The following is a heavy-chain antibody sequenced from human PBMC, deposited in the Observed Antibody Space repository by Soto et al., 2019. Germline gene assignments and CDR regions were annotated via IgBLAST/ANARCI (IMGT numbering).Heavy chain of an antibody. CDR1: GFTFSSYW. D-gene: IGHD4-17*01. CDR2: IKQDGSEK. J-gene: IGHJ4*02. CDR3: AKPRTTVTTYFDY. V-gene: IGHV3-7*03. Sequence: GGSLRLSCAASGFTFSSYWMSWVRQAPGKGLEWVANIKQDGSEKYYVDSVKGRFTISRDNAKNSLYLQMNSLSAEDTAVYYCAKPRTTVTTYFDYWGQGTLVTVSS.